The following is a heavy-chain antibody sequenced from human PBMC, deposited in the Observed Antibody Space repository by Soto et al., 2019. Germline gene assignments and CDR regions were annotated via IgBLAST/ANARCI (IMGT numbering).Heavy chain of an antibody. CDR3: ARGHYYGSGSYIHYGMDV. J-gene: IGHJ6*02. CDR1: GFTFSSYG. V-gene: IGHV3-33*01. CDR2: IWYDGNNK. Sequence: QVQLVESGGGVVQPGRSLRLSCAASGFTFSSYGMHWVRQAPGKGLEWVAVIWYDGNNKYYADSVKGRFTISRDNSKNTLNRQMNSLRAEDTAVYYCARGHYYGSGSYIHYGMDVWGQGTTVTVSS. D-gene: IGHD3-10*01.